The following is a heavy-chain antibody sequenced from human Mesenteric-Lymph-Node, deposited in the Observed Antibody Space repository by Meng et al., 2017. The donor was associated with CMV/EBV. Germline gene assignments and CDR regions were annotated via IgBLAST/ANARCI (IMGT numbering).Heavy chain of an antibody. CDR1: WFSLSTSGVG. CDR2: IYWDDDK. CDR3: AHSSGIAAAGPFYFDY. D-gene: IGHD6-13*01. V-gene: IGHV2-5*02. J-gene: IGHJ4*02. Sequence: QITLKESGPTLVKPTQTLTLTCTFSWFSLSTSGVGVGWIRQPPGKALEWLALIYWDDDKRYSPSLKSRLTITKDTSKNQVVLTMTNMDPVNTATYYCAHSSGIAAAGPFYFDYWGQGTLVTVSS.